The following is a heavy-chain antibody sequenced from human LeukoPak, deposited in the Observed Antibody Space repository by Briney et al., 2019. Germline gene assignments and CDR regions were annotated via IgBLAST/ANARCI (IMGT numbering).Heavy chain of an antibody. D-gene: IGHD2-21*02. V-gene: IGHV3-48*03. CDR3: ARAIKCGGDCYGAFDI. J-gene: IGHJ3*02. CDR2: ISSSGSTI. Sequence: GWSLRLSCAASGFTFSSYEMNWVRQAPGKGLEWVSYISSSGSTIYYADSVKGRFTISRDNAKNSLYLQMNSLRAEDTAVYYCARAIKCGGDCYGAFDIWGQGTMVTVSS. CDR1: GFTFSSYE.